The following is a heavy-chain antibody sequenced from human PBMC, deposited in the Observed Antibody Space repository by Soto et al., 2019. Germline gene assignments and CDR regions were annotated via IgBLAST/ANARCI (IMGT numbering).Heavy chain of an antibody. J-gene: IGHJ5*02. CDR2: IYPSDSDT. Sequence: GESLKISCKGSGYSFTNYWIAWVRQMPGKGLEYMGIIYPSDSDTRYSPSFQGQVTISADKSISTAYLQWSSLKASDTAIYYCARHGFYGDYSSNYFDPWGQGTLVTVSS. CDR1: GYSFTNYW. D-gene: IGHD4-17*01. V-gene: IGHV5-51*01. CDR3: ARHGFYGDYSSNYFDP.